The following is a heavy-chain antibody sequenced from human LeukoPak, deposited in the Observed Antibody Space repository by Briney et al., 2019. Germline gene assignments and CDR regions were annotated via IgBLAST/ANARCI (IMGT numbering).Heavy chain of an antibody. CDR1: GFTFSSYA. CDR2: ISGSGGGT. Sequence: HPGGSLRLSCAASGFTFSSYAMSWVRQAPGKGLEWVSVISGSGGGTNYADSVKGRFTISRDNSKNTLYLQMNSLRAEDTAIYYCAKDLIVGATADVFDIWGQGTMVTVSS. D-gene: IGHD1-26*01. V-gene: IGHV3-23*01. J-gene: IGHJ3*02. CDR3: AKDLIVGATADVFDI.